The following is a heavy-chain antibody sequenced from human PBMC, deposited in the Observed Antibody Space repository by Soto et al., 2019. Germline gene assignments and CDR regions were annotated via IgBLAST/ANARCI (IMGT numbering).Heavy chain of an antibody. D-gene: IGHD3-9*01. CDR3: ARASQCKSYFDCFAWLDY. J-gene: IGHJ4*02. Sequence: SETLSLTCAVSSASISGLCWTWIRQPAGPGQEWIGRIYSSGETNYNPSLTGQVIMSLDRSKNQFSLNMNSVTAADTAVYYCARASQCKSYFDCFAWLDYWGQVTLLT. CDR1: SASISGLC. CDR2: IYSSGET. V-gene: IGHV4-4*07.